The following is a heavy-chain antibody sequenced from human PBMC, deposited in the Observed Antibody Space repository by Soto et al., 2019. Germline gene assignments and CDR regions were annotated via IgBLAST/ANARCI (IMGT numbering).Heavy chain of an antibody. D-gene: IGHD5-12*01. V-gene: IGHV1-2*02. J-gene: IGHJ4*02. CDR1: GYTFTGYY. CDR3: ARAGLTTLELATTY. CDR2: INPNSGGT. Sequence: QVQLVQSGAEVKKPGASVKVSCKASGYTFTGYYMHWVRQAPGQGLEWMGWINPNSGGTNYAQKFQGRVIMTRDTSINTVYMELSRLTSDDTAVYYCARAGLTTLELATTYWGQGTLVTVSS.